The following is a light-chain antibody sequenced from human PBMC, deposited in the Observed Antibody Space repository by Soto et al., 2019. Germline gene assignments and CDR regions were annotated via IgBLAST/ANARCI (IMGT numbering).Light chain of an antibody. CDR3: QQRNSDPIT. CDR1: QGIGSR. V-gene: IGKV1-9*01. Sequence: DIQLTQSPSFLSASVGDRVTIACRASQGIGSRLAWYQQKPGKAPKLLIYTASTLQTGVPSRFSGSESGTEFTLTSSSLQPEDFATYHCQQRNSDPITFGQGTRLQI. CDR2: TAS. J-gene: IGKJ5*01.